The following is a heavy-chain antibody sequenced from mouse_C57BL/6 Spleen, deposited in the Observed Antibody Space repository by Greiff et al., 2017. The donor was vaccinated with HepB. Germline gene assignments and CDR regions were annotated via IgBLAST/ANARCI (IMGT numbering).Heavy chain of an antibody. J-gene: IGHJ4*01. CDR3: ARLLGRKAMDY. CDR1: GYTFTSYW. V-gene: IGHV1-50*01. D-gene: IGHD4-1*01. Sequence: VQLQQSGAELVKPGASVKLSCKASGYTFTSYWMQWVKQRPGQGLEWIGEIDPSDSYTNYNQKFKGKATLTVDTSSSTAYMQLSSLTSEDSAVYYCARLLGRKAMDYWGQGTSVTVSS. CDR2: IDPSDSYT.